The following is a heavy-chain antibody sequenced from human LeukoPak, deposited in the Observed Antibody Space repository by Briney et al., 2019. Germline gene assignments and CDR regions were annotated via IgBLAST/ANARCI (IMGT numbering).Heavy chain of an antibody. CDR1: GFSLSTSGMC. CDR3: ARIPPGFYYYGMDV. J-gene: IGHJ6*02. V-gene: IGHV2-70*01. Sequence: SGPALVKPTQTLTLTCTLSGFSLSTSGMCVSWIRQPPGKALEWLALIDWDDDKYYSTSLKTRLIISKDTSKNQVVLTMTNMDPVDTATYYCARIPPGFYYYGMDVWGQGTTVTVSS. CDR2: IDWDDDK.